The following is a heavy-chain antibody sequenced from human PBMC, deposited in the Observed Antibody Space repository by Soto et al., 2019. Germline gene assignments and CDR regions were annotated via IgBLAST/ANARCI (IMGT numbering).Heavy chain of an antibody. V-gene: IGHV3-23*01. CDR1: GFTFSSYA. CDR2: FTGGGGTT. D-gene: IGHD6-13*01. J-gene: IGHJ4*02. Sequence: GGSLRLSCAASGFTFSSYAMSWVRQAPGKGPEWVSTFTGGGGTTHYADSVKGRFTISRDNSKNTLYLQMNSLRADDTAVYYCAKAYSSSWYGEFDYWGQGTLVTVSS. CDR3: AKAYSSSWYGEFDY.